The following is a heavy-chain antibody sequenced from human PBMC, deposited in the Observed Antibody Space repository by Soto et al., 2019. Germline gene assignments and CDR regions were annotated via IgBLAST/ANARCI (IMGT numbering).Heavy chain of an antibody. CDR2: IIPIFGTA. D-gene: IGHD1-7*01. CDR3: ARGKLELPFIYGMDV. Sequence: GASVKVSCKASGGTFSSCAISWMRQAPGQGLEWMGGIIPIFGTANYAQKFQGRVTITADESTSTAYMELSSLRSEDTAVYYCARGKLELPFIYGMDVWGQGTTVTVSS. J-gene: IGHJ6*02. CDR1: GGTFSSCA. V-gene: IGHV1-69*13.